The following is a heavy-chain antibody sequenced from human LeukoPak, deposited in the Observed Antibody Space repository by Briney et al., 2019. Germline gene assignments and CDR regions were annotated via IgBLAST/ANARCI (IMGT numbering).Heavy chain of an antibody. D-gene: IGHD2-15*01. J-gene: IGHJ2*01. Sequence: PSETLSLTCTVSGGSISYWYWSWIRQPPGKGLEWIGYIYYSGSTNYNPSLKSRVTISVDTSKNQFSLKLSSVTAADTAVYYCARHGSTGVVVVAATPYWYFDLWGRGTLVTVSS. V-gene: IGHV4-59*08. CDR3: ARHGSTGVVVVAATPYWYFDL. CDR1: GGSISYWY. CDR2: IYYSGST.